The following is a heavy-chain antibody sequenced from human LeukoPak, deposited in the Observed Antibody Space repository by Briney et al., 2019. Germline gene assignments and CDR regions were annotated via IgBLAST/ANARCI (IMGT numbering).Heavy chain of an antibody. CDR1: GFTFSGYP. D-gene: IGHD3-16*01. CDR3: ARGGGLDV. CDR2: INHNGNVN. V-gene: IGHV3-7*03. J-gene: IGHJ6*02. Sequence: TGGSLRLSCAASGFTFSGYPIHWVRQAPGKGLEWVASINHNGNVNYYVDSVKGRFTISRDNAKNSLYLQMSNLGAEDTAVYFCARGGGLDVWGQGATVTVSS.